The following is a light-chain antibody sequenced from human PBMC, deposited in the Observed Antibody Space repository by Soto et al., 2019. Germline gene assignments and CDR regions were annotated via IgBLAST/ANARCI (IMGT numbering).Light chain of an antibody. CDR2: EVS. J-gene: IGLJ2*01. CDR3: SSDTRSTTLV. Sequence: QSALTQPASVSGSPGQSITISCTGTSSDIGGYNYVSWYQQHPGKAPKLMIYEVSNRPSGVSNRFSGSKSGNTASLTISGVQAEDEADYYCSSDTRSTTLVFGGGTKVTVL. CDR1: SSDIGGYNY. V-gene: IGLV2-14*01.